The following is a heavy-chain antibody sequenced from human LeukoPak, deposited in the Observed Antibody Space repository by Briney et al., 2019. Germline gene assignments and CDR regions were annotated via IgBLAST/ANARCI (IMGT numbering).Heavy chain of an antibody. CDR1: GGSISSGSYY. Sequence: SETLSLTCTVSGGSISSGSYYWSWIRQPAGKGLEWIGRIYTSGSTNYNPSLKSRVTISVNTSKNQFSLKLSSVTAADTAVYYCARDFDYWGQGTLVTVSS. CDR2: IYTSGST. J-gene: IGHJ4*02. CDR3: ARDFDY. V-gene: IGHV4-61*02.